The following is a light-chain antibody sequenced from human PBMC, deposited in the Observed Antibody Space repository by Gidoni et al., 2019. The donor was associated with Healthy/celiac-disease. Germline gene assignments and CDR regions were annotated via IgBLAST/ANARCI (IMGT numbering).Light chain of an antibody. V-gene: IGKV4-1*01. Sequence: DIVMTPSPHSLAVSLGERATINCKSSQSVLYRSNNKNYLAWYQQKPGQPPKLLIYWASTRESGVPDRFSGSGSGTDFTLTISSLQAEDVAVYYCQQYYSTPWTFGQGTKVEIK. CDR3: QQYYSTPWT. CDR2: WAS. CDR1: QSVLYRSNNKNY. J-gene: IGKJ1*01.